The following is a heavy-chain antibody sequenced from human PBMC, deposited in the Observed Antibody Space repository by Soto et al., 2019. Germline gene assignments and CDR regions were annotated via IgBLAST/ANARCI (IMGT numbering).Heavy chain of an antibody. Sequence: EVQLLESGGGLVQPGGSLRLSCAASGFTFSSYAMSWVRQAPGKGLEWVSAISGSGGSTYYADSVKGRFTISRDNSKNTLYLQMNGLRAEDTAVYYCAKDRDTVVGPAAINYYYYKGVWGKGTTVTVAS. J-gene: IGHJ6*03. CDR1: GFTFSSYA. D-gene: IGHD2-2*01. CDR2: ISGSGGST. CDR3: AKDRDTVVGPAAINYYYYKGV. V-gene: IGHV3-23*01.